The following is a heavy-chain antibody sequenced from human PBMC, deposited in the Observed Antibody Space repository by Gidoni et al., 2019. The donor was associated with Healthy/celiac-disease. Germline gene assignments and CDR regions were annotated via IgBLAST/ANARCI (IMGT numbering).Heavy chain of an antibody. CDR2: IKQDGSEK. Sequence: EVQLVESGGGLVQPGGSLRLSCADSGFTFSSYWMSWVRQAPGKGLEWVANIKQDGSEKYYVDSVKGRFTISRDNAKNSLYLQMNSLRAEDTAVYYCARVDRDSSGSNWFDPWGQGTLVTVSS. CDR3: ARVDRDSSGSNWFDP. CDR1: GFTFSSYW. V-gene: IGHV3-7*01. J-gene: IGHJ5*02. D-gene: IGHD3-22*01.